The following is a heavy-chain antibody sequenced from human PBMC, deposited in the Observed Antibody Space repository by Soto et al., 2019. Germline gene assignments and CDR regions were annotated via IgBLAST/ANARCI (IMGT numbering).Heavy chain of an antibody. J-gene: IGHJ6*03. D-gene: IGHD6-19*01. CDR2: IRSKAYGGTT. V-gene: IGHV3-49*03. CDR3: TRDRPFTSVAGTFYYYYMDV. CDR1: GFTFGDYA. Sequence: GGSLRLSCTASGFTFGDYAMSWFRQAPGKGLEWVGFIRSKAYGGTTEYAASVKGRFTISRDDSKSIAYLQMNSLKTEDTAVYYCTRDRPFTSVAGTFYYYYMDVWGKGTTVTVSS.